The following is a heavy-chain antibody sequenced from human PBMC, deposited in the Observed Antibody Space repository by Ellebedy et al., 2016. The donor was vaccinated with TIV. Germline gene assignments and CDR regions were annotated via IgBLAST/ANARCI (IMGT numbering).Heavy chain of an antibody. CDR3: VPRMVVAFEY. CDR1: GLTFRNYA. J-gene: IGHJ4*01. Sequence: PGGSLRLSCSASGLTFRNYAMHWVRQAPGKGLEYVSAISNNGGSTYYADSVKGRFTISRDNSKNTLYLQMSSLTPEDTAVYYCVPRMVVAFEYWGHGTLVTVSS. CDR2: ISNNGGST. V-gene: IGHV3-64D*09. D-gene: IGHD2-21*01.